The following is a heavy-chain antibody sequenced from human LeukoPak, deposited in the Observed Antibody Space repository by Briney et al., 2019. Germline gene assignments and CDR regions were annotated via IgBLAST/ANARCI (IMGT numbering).Heavy chain of an antibody. D-gene: IGHD2-2*01. CDR3: ARKHCTTTSCSYGFDI. Sequence: PSETLSLTCAVYGGYFSGYYWSWIRQSPEKGLEWIGEISHSGSTNYNPSLESRVIISVDTSKDQFSLKLMSVTAADTAVYFCARKHCTTTSCSYGFDIWGQGTMVGVSS. CDR1: GGYFSGYY. J-gene: IGHJ3*02. CDR2: ISHSGST. V-gene: IGHV4-34*01.